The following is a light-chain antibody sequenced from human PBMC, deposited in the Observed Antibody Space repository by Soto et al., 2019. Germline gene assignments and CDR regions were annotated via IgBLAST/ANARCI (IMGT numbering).Light chain of an antibody. Sequence: DIVMTQSPLSLPVTPGEPASISCRSSQSLLHSNGYNYLDWYLQKPGQSPQLLIYLGSNRASGVPDRFSGRGSLKDFTLKISRVEAEDVGVYYCMQALQTLTCGGGTKVEIK. V-gene: IGKV2-28*01. CDR2: LGS. CDR1: QSLLHSNGYNY. J-gene: IGKJ4*01. CDR3: MQALQTLT.